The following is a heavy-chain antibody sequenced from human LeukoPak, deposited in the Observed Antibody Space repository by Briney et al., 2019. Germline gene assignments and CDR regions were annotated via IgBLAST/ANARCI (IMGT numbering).Heavy chain of an antibody. D-gene: IGHD2-2*01. V-gene: IGHV1-2*02. Sequence: ASVKVSCKASGYTFTGYYMHWVRQAPGQGLEWMGWINPNSGGTNYAQKFQGRVTMTRDTSISTACMELSRLRSDDTAVYYCARGVDSPVYCSSTSCYLGYYGMDVWGQGTTVTVSS. J-gene: IGHJ6*02. CDR2: INPNSGGT. CDR1: GYTFTGYY. CDR3: ARGVDSPVYCSSTSCYLGYYGMDV.